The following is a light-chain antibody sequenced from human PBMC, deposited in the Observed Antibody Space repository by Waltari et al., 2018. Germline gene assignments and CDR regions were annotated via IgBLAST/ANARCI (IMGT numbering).Light chain of an antibody. CDR1: ALPKQY. J-gene: IGLJ2*01. CDR2: QES. V-gene: IGLV3-25*03. CDR3: QSADSSGTYVV. Sequence: SSELTQPPSVSVSPGQTARITCPGDALPKQYAYWYQQKPGQAPVLVIYQESEMPAGIPERFSGSSSGTTVTLTISGVQAEDEADYYCQSADSSGTYVVFGGGTKLTVL.